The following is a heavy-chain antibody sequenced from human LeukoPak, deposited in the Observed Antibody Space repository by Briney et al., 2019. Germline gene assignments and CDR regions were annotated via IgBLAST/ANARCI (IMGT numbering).Heavy chain of an antibody. Sequence: PSETLSLTCAVYGGSFSGYYWSWIRQPPGKGLEWIGEINHSGSTNYNPSLKSRVTISVDTSKNQFSLKLSSVTAADTAVYYCARHGGGNSFDYWGQGTLVTVSS. J-gene: IGHJ4*02. CDR2: INHSGST. CDR1: GGSFSGYY. V-gene: IGHV4-34*01. CDR3: ARHGGGNSFDY. D-gene: IGHD4-23*01.